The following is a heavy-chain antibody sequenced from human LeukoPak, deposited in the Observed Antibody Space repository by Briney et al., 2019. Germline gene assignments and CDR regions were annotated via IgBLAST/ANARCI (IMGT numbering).Heavy chain of an antibody. CDR3: ARESNTGTFDY. J-gene: IGHJ4*02. CDR2: ISSSSSYI. D-gene: IGHD1-14*01. CDR1: GFTFSSYS. V-gene: IGHV3-21*01. Sequence: GGSLRLSCAASGFTFSSYSMNWVRQAPGKGLEWVSSISSSSSYIYYADSVKGRFTISRDNAKNSLYLQMNSLRAEDTAVHYCARESNTGTFDYWGQGTLVTVSS.